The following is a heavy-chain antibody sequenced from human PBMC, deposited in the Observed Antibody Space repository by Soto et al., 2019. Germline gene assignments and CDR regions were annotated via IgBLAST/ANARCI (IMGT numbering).Heavy chain of an antibody. D-gene: IGHD2-2*01. CDR3: ARGVETRSRGSDYFDY. V-gene: IGHV4-34*01. J-gene: IGHJ4*02. CDR2: TNHSGST. CDR1: GGSFSGYY. Sequence: SETLSLTCAVYGGSFSGYYWSWIRQPPGKGLEWIGETNHSGSTNYNPSLKSRVTISVDTSKNQFSLKLSSVTAADTAVYYCARGVETRSRGSDYFDYWGQGTLVTVSS.